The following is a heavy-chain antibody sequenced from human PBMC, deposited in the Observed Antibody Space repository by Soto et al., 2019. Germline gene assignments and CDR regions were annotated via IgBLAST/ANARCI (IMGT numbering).Heavy chain of an antibody. CDR2: IATYNSNT. V-gene: IGHV1-18*01. CDR3: ARVLRGVVNWFDP. CDR1: GYTFTNFG. Sequence: HLVQSGPEVKKPGASVTVSCKTSGYTFTNFGLSWVRQAPGQGLEWMGWIATYNSNTNYAQKFQGRLTLTTYTSTSTGYMELTSLAYDDTAVYYCARVLRGVVNWFDPWGQGTLVTVSS. J-gene: IGHJ5*02. D-gene: IGHD3-10*01.